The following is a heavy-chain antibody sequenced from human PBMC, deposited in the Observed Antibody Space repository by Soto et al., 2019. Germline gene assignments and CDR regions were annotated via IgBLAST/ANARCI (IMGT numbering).Heavy chain of an antibody. Sequence: WGSLSLSCIASGFTFSSYGMHWVRQAPGKGLEWVAVISYDGSNKYYADSVKGRFTISRDNSKNTLDLQMNSLRAEDTAVYYCAKELDSSGYSSAFDIWGQGTMVTVSS. CDR2: ISYDGSNK. J-gene: IGHJ3*02. CDR1: GFTFSSYG. CDR3: AKELDSSGYSSAFDI. D-gene: IGHD3-22*01. V-gene: IGHV3-30*18.